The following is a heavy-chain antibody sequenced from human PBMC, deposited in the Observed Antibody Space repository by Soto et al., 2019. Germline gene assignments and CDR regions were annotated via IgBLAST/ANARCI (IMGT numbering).Heavy chain of an antibody. J-gene: IGHJ4*02. Sequence: SQTLSLTCAISGDSVSSSSAAWNWIRQSPSRGLEWLGRTYYRSKWYNDYAVSVKSRITINPDTSKNQFSLQLNSVTPEDTAVYYCAREVVVVPAAIGLFDYWGQGTLVTVSS. CDR2: TYYRSKWYN. D-gene: IGHD2-2*01. CDR1: GDSVSSSSAA. V-gene: IGHV6-1*01. CDR3: AREVVVVPAAIGLFDY.